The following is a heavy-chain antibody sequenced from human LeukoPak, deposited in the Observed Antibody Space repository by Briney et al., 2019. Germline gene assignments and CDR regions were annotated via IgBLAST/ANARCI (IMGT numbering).Heavy chain of an antibody. D-gene: IGHD3-10*01. CDR3: ARDLAYGSGSS. J-gene: IGHJ4*02. V-gene: IGHV3-48*03. Sequence: GGSLRLSCAASGFTFSSYEMNWVRQAPGKGLEWVSYISSSGSTIYYADSVKGRFTISRDNVKNSLYLQMNSLRAEDTAVYYCARDLAYGSGSSWGQGTPVTVSS. CDR1: GFTFSSYE. CDR2: ISSSGSTI.